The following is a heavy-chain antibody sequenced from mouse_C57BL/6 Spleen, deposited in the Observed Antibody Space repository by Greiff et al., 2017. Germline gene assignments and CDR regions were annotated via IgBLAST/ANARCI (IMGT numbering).Heavy chain of an antibody. V-gene: IGHV1-54*01. CDR3: ARSCQYAMDY. CDR2: INPGSGGT. CDR1: GYAFTNYL. Sequence: QVQLQQSGAELVRPGTSVKVSCKASGYAFTNYLIEWVKQRPGQGLEWIGVINPGSGGTNYNEKFKGKATLTADKSSSTAYMQLSSLTSEDSAVYFCARSCQYAMDYWGQGTSVTVSS. J-gene: IGHJ4*01.